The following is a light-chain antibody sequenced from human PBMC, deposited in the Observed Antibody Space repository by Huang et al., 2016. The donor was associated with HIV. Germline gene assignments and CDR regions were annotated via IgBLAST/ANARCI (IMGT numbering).Light chain of an antibody. V-gene: IGKV1-27*01. CDR3: QKYNSAPRT. J-gene: IGKJ1*01. Sequence: DIQMTQSPSSLSASVGDRVTITCRASQGISNSLAWYQQKSGKVPKLLIYAASTLHSGVPSRFSGNGSGTDFTLTISSLQPEDVATYYCQKYNSAPRTFGQGTTVEIK. CDR1: QGISNS. CDR2: AAS.